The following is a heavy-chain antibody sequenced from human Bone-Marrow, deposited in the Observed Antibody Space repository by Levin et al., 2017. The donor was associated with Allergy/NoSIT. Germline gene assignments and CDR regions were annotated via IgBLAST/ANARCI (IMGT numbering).Heavy chain of an antibody. CDR3: ARGIIGDVRVAHKEAFDI. V-gene: IGHV3-48*03. CDR2: ISSRNTTI. J-gene: IGHJ3*02. Sequence: GESLKISFAASGFSFSSYEMNWVRQAPGKGLEWVSYISSRNTTIYYADSVKGRFTISRDNAKNSLTLQMNSLRAEDTAVYYCARGIIGDVRVAHKEAFDIWGQGTMVSVSS. D-gene: IGHD2-8*02. CDR1: GFSFSSYE.